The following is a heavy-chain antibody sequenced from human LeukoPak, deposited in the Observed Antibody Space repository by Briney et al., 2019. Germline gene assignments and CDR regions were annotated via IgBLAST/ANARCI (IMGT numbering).Heavy chain of an antibody. D-gene: IGHD3-22*01. J-gene: IGHJ3*02. V-gene: IGHV1-8*03. CDR3: ARSPYYYDSSGYYLLDAFDI. Sequence: ASVKVSCKASGYTFTSYDINWVRQATGQGLEWMGWMNPNSGNTGYAQKFQGRVTITGNTSISTAYMELSSLRSEDTAVYYCARSPYYYDSSGYYLLDAFDIWGQGTMVTVSS. CDR1: GYTFTSYD. CDR2: MNPNSGNT.